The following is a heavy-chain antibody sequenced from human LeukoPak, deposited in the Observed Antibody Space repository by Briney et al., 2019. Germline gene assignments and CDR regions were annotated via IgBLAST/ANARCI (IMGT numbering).Heavy chain of an antibody. CDR2: VFSSGST. V-gene: IGHV4-59*01. D-gene: IGHD1-1*01. CDR3: ARKGWNDDYFEY. J-gene: IGHJ4*02. Sequence: SETLSLTCTVSSGSISRYYWSWIRQPPRKGLEWIGYVFSSGSTTYNPSVKSRVTMSADTSKNQFSLKLNSATAADTAVYYCARKGWNDDYFEYWGQGTLVTVSS. CDR1: SGSISRYY.